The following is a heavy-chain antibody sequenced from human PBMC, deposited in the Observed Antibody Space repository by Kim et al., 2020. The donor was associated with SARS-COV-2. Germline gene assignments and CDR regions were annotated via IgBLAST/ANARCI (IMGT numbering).Heavy chain of an antibody. CDR1: GGTFSSYG. Sequence: SVKVSCKASGGTFSSYGISWVRQAPGQGLEWMGGIIPIFGTANYAQKFQGRVTITADESTSTAYMELSSLRSEDTAVYYCAGYSSGWLDAFDIWGQGKMVTVSS. V-gene: IGHV1-69*13. D-gene: IGHD6-19*01. CDR3: AGYSSGWLDAFDI. CDR2: IIPIFGTA. J-gene: IGHJ3*02.